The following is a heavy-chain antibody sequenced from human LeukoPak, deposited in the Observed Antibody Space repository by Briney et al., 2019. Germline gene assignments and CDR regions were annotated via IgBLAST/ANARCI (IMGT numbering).Heavy chain of an antibody. CDR2: INPNSGDT. V-gene: IGHV1-2*02. Sequence: GASVKVSCKTSGYTFTGYYIHWVRQAPGQGPEWMGWINPNSGDTHYTQKFQGRVTMTRDTSISTAYMELSRLRSDDTAVYYCARDMAGVRGVISSWGKGTTVTISS. CDR3: ARDMAGVRGVISS. J-gene: IGHJ6*04. D-gene: IGHD3-10*01. CDR1: GYTFTGYY.